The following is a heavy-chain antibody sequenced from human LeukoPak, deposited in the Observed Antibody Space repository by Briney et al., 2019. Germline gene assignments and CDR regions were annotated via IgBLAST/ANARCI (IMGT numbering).Heavy chain of an antibody. CDR1: GFTLSNLD. Sequence: GGSLRLSCAASGFTLSNLDRSWVRQAPGKGLEWVSAIDVGGRTFSADYVNGRFTIFRDNYKNPLSLQMDSLTAEDTAVYYCAKERCRSGAIADYRGQGGLVTVSS. CDR2: IDVGGRT. V-gene: IGHV3-23*01. CDR3: AKERCRSGAIADY. D-gene: IGHD3-10*01. J-gene: IGHJ4*02.